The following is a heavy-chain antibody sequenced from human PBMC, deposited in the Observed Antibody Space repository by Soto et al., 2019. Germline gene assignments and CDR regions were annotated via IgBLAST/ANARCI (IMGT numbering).Heavy chain of an antibody. CDR2: ISWSSGSI. CDR1: GFTFDDYA. CDR3: TRDSNILSY. Sequence: GGSLRLSCAASGFTFDDYAMHWVRQAPGKGLEWVSGISWSSGSIGYVDSVEGQFTISRDNAKNSLYLQMNSLRAEDTAVYYCTRDSNILSYWGQGTLVTVSS. V-gene: IGHV3-9*01. D-gene: IGHD3-9*01. J-gene: IGHJ4*02.